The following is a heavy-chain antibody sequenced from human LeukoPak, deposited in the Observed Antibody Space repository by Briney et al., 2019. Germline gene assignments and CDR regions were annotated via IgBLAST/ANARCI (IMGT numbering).Heavy chain of an antibody. CDR2: IYYSGST. D-gene: IGHD6-6*01. CDR1: GGSISSSSYY. Sequence: SETLSLTCTVSGGSISSSSYYWSWIRQPPGKGLEWIGYIYYSGSTNYNPSLKSRVTISVDTSKNQFSLKLSSVTAADTAVYYCAAYSSSKEANAFDIWGQGTMVTVSS. J-gene: IGHJ3*02. V-gene: IGHV4-61*01. CDR3: AAYSSSKEANAFDI.